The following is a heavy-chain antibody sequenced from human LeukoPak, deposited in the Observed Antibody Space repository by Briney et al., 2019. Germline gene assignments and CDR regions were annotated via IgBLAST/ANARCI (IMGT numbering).Heavy chain of an antibody. D-gene: IGHD2-21*01. Sequence: GGSLRLSCAASGFTFSSYGMHWVRQAPGKGLEWVAVISYDGSKKYYADSVKGRFTISRDSSKNMLYLQMNSLRAEDTAVYYCARALWPYYFDYWGQGTLVTVSS. CDR1: GFTFSSYG. CDR2: ISYDGSKK. V-gene: IGHV3-30*03. J-gene: IGHJ4*02. CDR3: ARALWPYYFDY.